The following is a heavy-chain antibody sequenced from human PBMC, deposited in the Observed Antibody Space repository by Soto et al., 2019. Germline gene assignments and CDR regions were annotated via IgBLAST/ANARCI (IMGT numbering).Heavy chain of an antibody. CDR2: ISSSSSYI. CDR1: GFTFSSYS. V-gene: IGHV3-21*01. J-gene: IGHJ4*02. CDR3: ARDLFGPLGSYFDY. D-gene: IGHD3-10*02. Sequence: GGSLRLSCAASGFTFSSYSMNWVRQAPGKGLEWVSSISSSSSYIYYADSVKGRFTISRDNAKNSLYLQMNSLRAEDTAVYYCARDLFGPLGSYFDYWGQGTLVTVSS.